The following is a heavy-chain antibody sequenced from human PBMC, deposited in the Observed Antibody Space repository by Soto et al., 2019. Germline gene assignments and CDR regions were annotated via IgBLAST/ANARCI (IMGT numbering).Heavy chain of an antibody. V-gene: IGHV3-23*01. CDR2: IIDSGAST. CDR3: AKGRSYYYYYGVDV. J-gene: IGHJ6*02. CDR1: GFTFRSCA. Sequence: PGGSLRLSCAASGFTFRSCAMGWVRQAPGKGLEWVSDIIDSGASTYYADSVKGRFTISRDNSKSTLYLQMNSLRAEDTALYYCAKGRSYYYYYGVDVWGQGTTVTGSS.